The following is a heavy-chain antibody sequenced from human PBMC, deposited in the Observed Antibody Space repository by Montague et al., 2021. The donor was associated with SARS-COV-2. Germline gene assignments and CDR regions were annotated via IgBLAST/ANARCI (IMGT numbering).Heavy chain of an antibody. V-gene: IGHV2-5*02. CDR3: AHRRELLLGDAFDI. CDR1: GFSLSTSGVG. J-gene: IGHJ3*02. CDR2: IYWDDDT. Sequence: PALVKPTQTLTLTCAFSGFSLSTSGVGVGWIRQTPGKALEWLALIYWDDDTRYSPSLKSRLTITKDPSKNQVVLTMTNMDPVDTATYYCAHRRELLLGDAFDIWGQGTMVTVSS. D-gene: IGHD1-26*01.